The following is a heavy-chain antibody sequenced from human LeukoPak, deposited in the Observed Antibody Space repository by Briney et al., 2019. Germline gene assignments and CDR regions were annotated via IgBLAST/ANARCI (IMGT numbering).Heavy chain of an antibody. J-gene: IGHJ4*02. CDR3: AKDPSDYGDTETDFFDY. D-gene: IGHD4-17*01. Sequence: PGRSLRLSCAASGFTFSSYGMHWVRQAPGKGLEWVAVISYDGTKKYYVDSVKGRFTISRYNSKSTLYLQMNSLRAEDSAVYHCAKDPSDYGDTETDFFDYWGQGILVTVSS. CDR2: ISYDGTKK. V-gene: IGHV3-30*18. CDR1: GFTFSSYG.